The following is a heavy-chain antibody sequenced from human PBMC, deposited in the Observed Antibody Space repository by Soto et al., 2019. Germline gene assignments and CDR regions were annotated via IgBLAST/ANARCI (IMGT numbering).Heavy chain of an antibody. CDR3: AKEIGLPDAKCGDYDPLDH. D-gene: IGHD4-17*01. Sequence: QVQLVESGGGVVQPGRSLRLSCAASGFTFRYYGMHWVRQAPGKGLEWVTFTSYDGTTKVYADSVKGRFTISRDNSKNTLYLQMNSRRAEDTVFYSCAKEIGLPDAKCGDYDPLDHWGQGALVTVSS. CDR1: GFTFRYYG. CDR2: TSYDGTTK. J-gene: IGHJ4*02. V-gene: IGHV3-30*18.